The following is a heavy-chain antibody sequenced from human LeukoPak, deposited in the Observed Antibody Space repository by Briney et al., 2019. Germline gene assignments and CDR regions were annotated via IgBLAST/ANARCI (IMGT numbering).Heavy chain of an antibody. CDR3: AFSGSYGRFDY. CDR2: ISYDGSNK. J-gene: IGHJ4*02. D-gene: IGHD1-26*01. CDR1: GFTFSSYA. Sequence: GGSLRLSCAASGFTFSSYAMHWVRQAPGKGLEWVAVISYDGSNKYYADSVKGRFTISRDNSKNTLYLQMNSLSAEDTAVYYCAFSGSYGRFDYWGQGTLVTVSS. V-gene: IGHV3-30-3*01.